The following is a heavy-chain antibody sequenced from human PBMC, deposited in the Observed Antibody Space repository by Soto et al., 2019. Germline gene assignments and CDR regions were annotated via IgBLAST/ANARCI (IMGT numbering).Heavy chain of an antibody. D-gene: IGHD1-7*01. CDR2: INPNSGGT. CDR3: ATEGELLDAFDI. Sequence: ASVKVSCKASGYTFTGYYMHWVRQAPGQGLEWMGWINPNSGGTNYTQKFQGRVTMTRDTSISTAYMELSRLRSDDTAVYYCATEGELLDAFDIWGQGTMVTVSS. J-gene: IGHJ3*02. V-gene: IGHV1-2*02. CDR1: GYTFTGYY.